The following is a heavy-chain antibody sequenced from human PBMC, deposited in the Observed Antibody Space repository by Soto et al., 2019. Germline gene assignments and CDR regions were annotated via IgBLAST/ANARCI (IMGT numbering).Heavy chain of an antibody. CDR3: ARGRYCLTGRCFPNWFDS. Sequence: SETLSLTCSVSCDSISTVDYFWAWIREPPGQALEYIGYIYKSTTTYYNPSFESRVAISLDTSKSQFSLTVTSVTAADTAVYFGARGRYCLTGRCFPNWFDSWGQGTLVNVSS. J-gene: IGHJ5*01. D-gene: IGHD2-15*01. CDR1: CDSISTVDYF. CDR2: IYKSTTT. V-gene: IGHV4-30-4*01.